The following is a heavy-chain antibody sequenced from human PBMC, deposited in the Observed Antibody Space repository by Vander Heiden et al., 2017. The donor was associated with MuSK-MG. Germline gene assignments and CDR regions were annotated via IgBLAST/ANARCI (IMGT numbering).Heavy chain of an antibody. CDR1: GFTFSSYG. CDR3: ATTPTVTTNY. CDR2: IWYDGSNK. D-gene: IGHD4-17*01. Sequence: QVQLVESGGGVVQPGRSLRLSRAASGFTFSSYGMPWARQAPGKGREWVAVIWYDGSNKYYADSVKGRFTISRDNSKNTLYLQMNSLRAEDTAVYYCATTPTVTTNYWGQGTLVTVSS. V-gene: IGHV3-33*01. J-gene: IGHJ4*02.